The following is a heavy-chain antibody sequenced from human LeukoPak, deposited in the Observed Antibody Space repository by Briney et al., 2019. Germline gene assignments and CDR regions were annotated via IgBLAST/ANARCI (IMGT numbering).Heavy chain of an antibody. J-gene: IGHJ4*02. CDR2: ISGSGGST. CDR3: AKEGCSGGNCYDHFDY. D-gene: IGHD2-15*01. V-gene: IGHV3-23*01. CDR1: GFTFSSYA. Sequence: PGGSLRLSCAASGFTFSSYAMSWVRQAPGKGLEWVSAISGSGGSTYYADSVRGRFTISRDNSKNTLYLQMNSLRAEDTAVYYCAKEGCSGGNCYDHFDYWGQGSLVTVSS.